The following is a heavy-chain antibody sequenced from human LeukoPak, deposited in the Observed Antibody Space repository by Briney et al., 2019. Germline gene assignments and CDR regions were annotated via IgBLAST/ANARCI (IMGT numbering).Heavy chain of an antibody. CDR1: GFTLGDYG. V-gene: IGHV3-49*04. Sequence: GGSLRLSCTASGFTLGDYGMSWVRQAPGKGLEWVGFIRSKAYGGTTEYAASVKGRFTISRDDSKSIAYLQMNSLKTEDTAVYYCTSVGRAVAGTVIDYWGQGTLVTVSS. CDR2: IRSKAYGGTT. D-gene: IGHD6-19*01. J-gene: IGHJ4*02. CDR3: TSVGRAVAGTVIDY.